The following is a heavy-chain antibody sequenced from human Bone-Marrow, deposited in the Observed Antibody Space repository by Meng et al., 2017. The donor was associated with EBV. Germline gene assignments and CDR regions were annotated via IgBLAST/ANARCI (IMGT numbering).Heavy chain of an antibody. CDR2: MYYNGIT. CDR1: GGSISTGYYY. J-gene: IGHJ4*02. CDR3: ARGSSFCSGGSCFEN. V-gene: IGHV4-30-4*01. Sequence: QVQLQESVPGLVKPSQTLSLTCAVSGGSISTGYYYWTWIRQPPGKGLEWIGYMYYNGITYYNPSLKSRVTISGDSSKNQFSLKLTSVTAADTAVYFCARGSSFCSGGSCFENWGQGTLVTVSS. D-gene: IGHD2-15*01.